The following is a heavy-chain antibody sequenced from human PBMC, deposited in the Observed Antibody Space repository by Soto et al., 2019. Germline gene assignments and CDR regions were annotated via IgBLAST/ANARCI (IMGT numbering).Heavy chain of an antibody. D-gene: IGHD1-20*01. CDR3: VSSKYNMGAGPKWFDP. V-gene: IGHV4-59*12. J-gene: IGHJ5*02. CDR1: GGSISSYY. Sequence: PSETLSLTCTVSGGSISSYYWSWIRQPPGKGLEWIGYIYYSGSTNYNPSLKSRLTMSADRSKNQLSLSLRSVTAADTAMYYCVSSKYNMGAGPKWFDPWGQGILVTVSS. CDR2: IYYSGST.